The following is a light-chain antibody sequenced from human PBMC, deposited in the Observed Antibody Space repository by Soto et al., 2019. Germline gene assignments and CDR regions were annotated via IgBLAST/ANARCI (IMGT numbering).Light chain of an antibody. Sequence: QSVLTQPASVSGSPGQSITISCTGTSSDVGGYNYVSWYQQHPGKAPKLMISEVSNRPSGVSNRFSGYKSGNTASLTISGLQDEDEADYSCSSFSDTSTLYVFGTGTQLTVL. J-gene: IGLJ1*01. CDR3: SSFSDTSTLYV. CDR2: EVS. CDR1: SSDVGGYNY. V-gene: IGLV2-14*01.